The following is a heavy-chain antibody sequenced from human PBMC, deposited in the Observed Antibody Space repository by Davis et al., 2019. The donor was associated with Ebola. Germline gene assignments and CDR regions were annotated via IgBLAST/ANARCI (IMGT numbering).Heavy chain of an antibody. J-gene: IGHJ4*02. D-gene: IGHD1-26*01. CDR2: ISYDGSNK. Sequence: PGGSLRLSCAASGFTFSSYSMNWVRQAPGKGLEWVAVISYDGSNKYYADSVKGRFTISRDNSKNTLYLQMNSLRAEDTAVYYCARDGGEWELLQNFDYWGQGTLVTVSS. V-gene: IGHV3-30*03. CDR1: GFTFSSYS. CDR3: ARDGGEWELLQNFDY.